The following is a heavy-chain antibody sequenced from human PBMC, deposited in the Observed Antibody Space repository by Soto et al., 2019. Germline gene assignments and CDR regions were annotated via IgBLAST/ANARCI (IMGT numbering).Heavy chain of an antibody. Sequence: QVQLVESGGGVVQPGRSLRLSCAASGFTFSGYGMHWVRQAPGKGLEWVAVIWYDGSNENYADSVKGRFTISRDNSKNTLYLQMNSLRAEDTAVYYCTRRYSDGWYSYYWGQGTLVTVSS. V-gene: IGHV3-33*01. D-gene: IGHD6-19*01. J-gene: IGHJ4*02. CDR1: GFTFSGYG. CDR2: IWYDGSNE. CDR3: TRRYSDGWYSYY.